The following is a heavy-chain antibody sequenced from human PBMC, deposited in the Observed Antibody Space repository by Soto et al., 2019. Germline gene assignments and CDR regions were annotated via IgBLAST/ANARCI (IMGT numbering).Heavy chain of an antibody. V-gene: IGHV3-15*01. J-gene: IGHJ1*01. D-gene: IGHD1-20*01. CDR2: IKSKTDGGTT. CDR3: TTITRDLHTPRPAEYFQH. CDR1: GFTFSNAW. Sequence: EVQLVESGGGLVKPGGSLRLSCAASGFTFSNAWMSWVRQAPGKGLEWVGRIKSKTDGGTTDYAAPVKGRFTISRDDSKNTLYLQMNSLKTEDTAVYYCTTITRDLHTPRPAEYFQHWGQGTLVTVSS.